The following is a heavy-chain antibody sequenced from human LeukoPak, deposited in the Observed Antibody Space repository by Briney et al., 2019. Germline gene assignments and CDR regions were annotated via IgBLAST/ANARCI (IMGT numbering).Heavy chain of an antibody. Sequence: GGSLRFSCSASGLTFSAYFMHWVRKAPGKGLEYVSSISSNEYDTYYADSVKGRFTISRDNSKNTLFLQMSSLRAEDTAVYYCVKDLNGTWSFDYWGQGTLVTVSS. CDR2: ISSNEYDT. V-gene: IGHV3-64D*06. D-gene: IGHD2-8*01. J-gene: IGHJ4*02. CDR3: VKDLNGTWSFDY. CDR1: GLTFSAYF.